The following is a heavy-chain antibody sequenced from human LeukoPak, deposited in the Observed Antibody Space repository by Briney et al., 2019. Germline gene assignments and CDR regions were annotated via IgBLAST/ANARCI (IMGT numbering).Heavy chain of an antibody. D-gene: IGHD3-16*01. CDR1: GGSISSYF. CDR2: IHYSGRT. CDR3: ATLGGPTEY. J-gene: IGHJ4*02. Sequence: SETLSLTCTVSGGSISSYFWSWIRQPPGKGLEWIGYIHYSGRTNSNPSLKTRVIISLDTPKNEFSMKLNSVTAADTAVYYCATLGGPTEYWGQGTLVTVSS. V-gene: IGHV4-59*01.